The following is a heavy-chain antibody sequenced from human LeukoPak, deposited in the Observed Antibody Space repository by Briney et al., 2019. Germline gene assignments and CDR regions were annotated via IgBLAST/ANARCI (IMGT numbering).Heavy chain of an antibody. D-gene: IGHD3-3*01. CDR3: AREGTSIFGVVKRWFDP. Sequence: SETLSLTCAVYGGSFSGYYWSWIRQPPGRGLEWIGEINHSGSTNYNPSLKSRVTISVDTSKNQFSLKLSSVTAEDTAVYYCAREGTSIFGVVKRWFDPWGQGTLVTVSS. V-gene: IGHV4-34*01. CDR1: GGSFSGYY. CDR2: INHSGST. J-gene: IGHJ5*02.